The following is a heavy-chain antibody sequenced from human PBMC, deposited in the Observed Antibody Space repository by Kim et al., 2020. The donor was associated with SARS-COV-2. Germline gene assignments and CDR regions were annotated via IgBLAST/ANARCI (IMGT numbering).Heavy chain of an antibody. Sequence: ASVKVSCKASGYTFTSYGISWVRQAPGQGLEWMGWISAYNGNTNYAQKLQGRVTMTTDTSTSTAYMELRSLRSDETAVYYCARGDSDFWSGYYTPGGYYYYMDVWGKGTTVTVSS. CDR3: ARGDSDFWSGYYTPGGYYYYMDV. CDR2: ISAYNGNT. J-gene: IGHJ6*03. CDR1: GYTFTSYG. V-gene: IGHV1-18*01. D-gene: IGHD3-3*01.